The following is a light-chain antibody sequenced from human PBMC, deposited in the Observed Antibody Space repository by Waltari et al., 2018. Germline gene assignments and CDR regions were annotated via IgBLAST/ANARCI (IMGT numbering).Light chain of an antibody. CDR2: AAS. J-gene: IGKJ1*01. CDR3: LQDYNYPWT. CDR1: QDIRRD. Sequence: AIQMTQSPSSLSASVGDRVTITCRASQDIRRDLGWYQQKPGKAPKPLIYAASSLQSGVPSRFSGSGSGTDFTLTINSLQSEDFGTYYCLQDYNYPWTFGQGTKVEIK. V-gene: IGKV1-6*01.